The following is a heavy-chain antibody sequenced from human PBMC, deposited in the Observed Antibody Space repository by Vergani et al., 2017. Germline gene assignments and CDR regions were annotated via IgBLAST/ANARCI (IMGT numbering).Heavy chain of an antibody. CDR3: ARVQGDYEYYYYYYMDG. CDR1: GFSFTTYS. CDR2: LSSSSRYI. V-gene: IGHV3-21*01. D-gene: IGHD4-17*01. J-gene: IGHJ6*03. Sequence: EVQLVESGGSLVKPGGSLRLSCAASGFSFTTYSMNWVRQAPGKGLEWVSSLSSSSRYIYYADSVKGRFTVSRDNAKNSLYLQMNSLRAEDTAVYYCARVQGDYEYYYYYYMDGWGTGTTVTVSS.